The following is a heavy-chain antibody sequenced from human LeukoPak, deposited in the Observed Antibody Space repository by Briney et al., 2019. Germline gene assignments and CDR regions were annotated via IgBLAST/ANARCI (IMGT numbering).Heavy chain of an antibody. V-gene: IGHV3-30*02. Sequence: PGGSLRLSCAASGFTFSSYGMHWVRQAPGKGLEWVAFIRYDGSNKYYADSVKGRFTISRDNSKNTLYLQMNSLRAEDTAVYHCARVSSGWLFDYYYYYMDVWGKGTTVTISS. D-gene: IGHD6-19*01. J-gene: IGHJ6*03. CDR1: GFTFSSYG. CDR3: ARVSSGWLFDYYYYYMDV. CDR2: IRYDGSNK.